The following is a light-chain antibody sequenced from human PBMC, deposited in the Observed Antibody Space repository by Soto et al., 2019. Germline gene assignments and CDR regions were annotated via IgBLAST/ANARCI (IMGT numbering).Light chain of an antibody. CDR1: QSVNTY. CDR3: QQRTDWPPTCT. Sequence: ETVLTQSPATLSLSPGDRATLSCRASQSVNTYLAWYQQKPGQAPRPLIYDASNRATGIPARFSGSGSGTDFTLTISNLEPEDFAVYFCQQRTDWPPTCTFGQGTKLEVK. J-gene: IGKJ2*02. V-gene: IGKV3-11*01. CDR2: DAS.